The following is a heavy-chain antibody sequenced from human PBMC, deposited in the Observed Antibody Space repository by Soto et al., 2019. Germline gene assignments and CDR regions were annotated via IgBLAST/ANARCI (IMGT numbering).Heavy chain of an antibody. CDR2: ISPNSGNT. D-gene: IGHD3-22*01. V-gene: IGHV1-18*01. J-gene: IGHJ6*02. CDR3: VKDRDSNSWPSRDV. Sequence: ASVKVSCKTSGCTFTRNGISWVRQAPGQGLEWMGWISPNSGNTKYAQKLQGRVIMTTDTSTSTAYMELRSLRSDDTAVYYCVKDRDSNSWPSRDVWGPGTTVT. CDR1: GCTFTRNG.